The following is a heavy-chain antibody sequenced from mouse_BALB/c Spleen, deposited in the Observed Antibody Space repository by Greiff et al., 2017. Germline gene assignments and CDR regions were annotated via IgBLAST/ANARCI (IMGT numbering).Heavy chain of an antibody. V-gene: IGHV5-9-4*01. CDR3: ARGGAPAMDY. CDR1: GFTFSSYA. CDR2: ISSGGSYT. Sequence: EVQVVESGGGLVKPGGSLKLSCAASGFTFSSYAMSWVRQSPEKRLEWVAEISSGGSYTYYPDTVTGRFTISRDNAKNTLYLEMSSLRSEDTAMYYCARGGAPAMDYWGQGTSVTVSS. J-gene: IGHJ4*01.